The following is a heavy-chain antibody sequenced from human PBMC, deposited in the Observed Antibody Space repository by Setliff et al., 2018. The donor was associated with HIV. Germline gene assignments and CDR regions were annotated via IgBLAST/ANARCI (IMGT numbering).Heavy chain of an antibody. V-gene: IGHV4-34*01. Sequence: SETLSLTCAVYGGSFSGYYWSWIRQPPGKGLEWIGYIYHSGSTYYNPSLKSRVTISVDRSKNQFSLKLSSVTAADTAVYYCARSSLAYCGGDCYSFDYWGQGTLVTVSS. D-gene: IGHD2-21*02. CDR2: IYHSGST. CDR3: ARSSLAYCGGDCYSFDY. J-gene: IGHJ4*02. CDR1: GGSFSGYY.